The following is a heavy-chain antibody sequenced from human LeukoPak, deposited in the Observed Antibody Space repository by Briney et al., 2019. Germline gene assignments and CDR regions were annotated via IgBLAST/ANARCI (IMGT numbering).Heavy chain of an antibody. Sequence: ASVKVSCKASGGTFNNYAMSWVRQAPGQGLEWMGWINPNSGGTNYAQKFQGRVTMTRDTSISTAYMELSRLRSDDTAVYYCARDHRGVVPFDYWGQGTLVTVSS. CDR3: ARDHRGVVPFDY. CDR1: GGTFNNYA. V-gene: IGHV1-2*02. J-gene: IGHJ4*02. CDR2: INPNSGGT. D-gene: IGHD2-21*01.